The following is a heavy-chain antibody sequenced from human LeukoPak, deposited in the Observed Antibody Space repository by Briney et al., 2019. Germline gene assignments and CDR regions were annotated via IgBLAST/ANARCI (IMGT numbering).Heavy chain of an antibody. CDR1: GGTFSSYA. Sequence: SVKVSCKASGGTFSSYAISWVRQAPGQGLEWMGGIIPIFGTANYAQKFQGRVTITADEPTSTAYMELSSLRSEDTAVYYCARVSGLWFGETTPYYFDYWGQGTLVTVSS. V-gene: IGHV1-69*13. J-gene: IGHJ4*02. D-gene: IGHD3-10*01. CDR3: ARVSGLWFGETTPYYFDY. CDR2: IIPIFGTA.